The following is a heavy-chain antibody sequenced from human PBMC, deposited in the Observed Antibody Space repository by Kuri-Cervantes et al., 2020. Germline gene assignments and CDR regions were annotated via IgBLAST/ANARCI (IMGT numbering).Heavy chain of an antibody. CDR2: IWYDGSNK. CDR3: ARTRYCSSTSCYRAPIDY. V-gene: IGHV3-33*03. J-gene: IGHJ4*02. D-gene: IGHD2-2*01. Sequence: GESLKISCAASGFTFSSYGMHWVRQAPGKGLEWVAVIWYDGSNKYYADSVKGRFTISRDNAKNSLYLQMNSLRAEDTAVYYCARTRYCSSTSCYRAPIDYWGQGTLVTVSS. CDR1: GFTFSSYG.